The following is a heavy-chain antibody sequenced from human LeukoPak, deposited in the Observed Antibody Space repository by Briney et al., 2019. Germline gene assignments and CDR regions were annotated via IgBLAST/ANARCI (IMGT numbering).Heavy chain of an antibody. V-gene: IGHV3-23*01. Sequence: PGGFLRLSCSASGFTFSTYSMTWVRQAPGKGLQWVSAISGSGGDTYYADSVKGRFTISRDSSKNTMYLQMNSLRVEDTAVYYCAKDLGGEGGSGFPGYWGQGTLVTVSS. CDR3: AKDLGGEGGSGFPGY. CDR2: ISGSGGDT. J-gene: IGHJ4*02. CDR1: GFTFSTYS. D-gene: IGHD3-10*01.